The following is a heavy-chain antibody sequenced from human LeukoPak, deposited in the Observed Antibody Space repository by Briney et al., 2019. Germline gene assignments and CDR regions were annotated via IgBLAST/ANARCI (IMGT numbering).Heavy chain of an antibody. J-gene: IGHJ5*02. D-gene: IGHD3-9*01. CDR1: GGSISSGDYY. CDR3: ARGILRRNNWLDP. Sequence: SETLSLTCTVSGGSISSGDYYWSWIRQPPGKGLEWIGYIYYSGSTYYNPSLKSRVTISVDTSKNQFSLKLSSVTAADTAVYYCARGILRRNNWLDPWGQGTLVTVSS. CDR2: IYYSGST. V-gene: IGHV4-30-4*01.